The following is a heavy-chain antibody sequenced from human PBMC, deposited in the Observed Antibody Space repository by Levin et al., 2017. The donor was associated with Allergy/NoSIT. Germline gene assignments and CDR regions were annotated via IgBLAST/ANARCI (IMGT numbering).Heavy chain of an antibody. Sequence: TLSLTCAVYGGSLSGYYWSWIRQPPGKGLEWIGEINHSGSTTYNPSLKSRVTISVDTSKNQFSLRLSSVTAADTAVYYCASYLYGGLDYWGRGTLVTVSS. D-gene: IGHD3-16*01. CDR3: ASYLYGGLDY. CDR2: INHSGST. CDR1: GGSLSGYY. J-gene: IGHJ4*02. V-gene: IGHV4-34*01.